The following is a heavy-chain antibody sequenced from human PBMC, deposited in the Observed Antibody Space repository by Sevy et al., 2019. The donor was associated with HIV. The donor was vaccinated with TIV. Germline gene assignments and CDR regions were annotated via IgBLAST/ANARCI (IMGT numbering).Heavy chain of an antibody. V-gene: IGHV3-9*01. J-gene: IGHJ3*02. Sequence: GGSLRLSCAASGFTFDDYAMHWVRQAPGKGLEWVSGISWNSGSIGYADSVKGRFTISRDNAKNSLYLQMNSLRAEDTALYYCAKADIVVVPEAFDIWGQGTMVTVSS. CDR3: AKADIVVVPEAFDI. CDR2: ISWNSGSI. CDR1: GFTFDDYA. D-gene: IGHD2-2*01.